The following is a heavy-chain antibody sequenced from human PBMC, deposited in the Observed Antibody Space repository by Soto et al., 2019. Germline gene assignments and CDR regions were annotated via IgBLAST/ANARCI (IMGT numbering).Heavy chain of an antibody. CDR1: GFTFSNYA. J-gene: IGHJ3*02. Sequence: EVQLLESGGGLVQPGGSLRLSCAASGFTFSNYAMNWVRQAPGKGLEWVSSISDSGGSTYFAGSVKGRFTISRDNSKNSLYLQMNSLRAGDTAVYYCARVQPYGDYEDAFDIWGQGTMVTVSS. D-gene: IGHD4-17*01. V-gene: IGHV3-23*01. CDR3: ARVQPYGDYEDAFDI. CDR2: ISDSGGST.